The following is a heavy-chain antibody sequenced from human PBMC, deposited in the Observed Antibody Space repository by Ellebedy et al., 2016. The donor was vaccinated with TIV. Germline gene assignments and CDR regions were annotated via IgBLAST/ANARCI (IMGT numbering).Heavy chain of an antibody. J-gene: IGHJ4*02. CDR2: IFSAADGGET. D-gene: IGHD4-23*01. CDR3: ARDAAGNGGKLDY. V-gene: IGHV3-23*03. Sequence: PGGSLRLSCAASGFTFNSYAMHWVRQAPGKGLEWVSVIFSAADGGETHYADSVKGRFTISRDSSKTTLYLQINSLRAEDTAVYYCARDAAGNGGKLDYWGQGALVTVSS. CDR1: GFTFNSYA.